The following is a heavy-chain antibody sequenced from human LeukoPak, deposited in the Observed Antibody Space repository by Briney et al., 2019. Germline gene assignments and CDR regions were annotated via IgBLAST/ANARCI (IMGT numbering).Heavy chain of an antibody. J-gene: IGHJ4*02. V-gene: IGHV3-48*03. Sequence: GGSLRLSCAASGFTFSSYEMNWVRQAPGKGLEWVSYISRSGSTIYYADSVKGRFTISRDNTKNSLYLQMNSLRAEDTAVYYCASGYDLPYWGQGTLVTVSS. D-gene: IGHD5-12*01. CDR2: ISRSGSTI. CDR3: ASGYDLPY. CDR1: GFTFSSYE.